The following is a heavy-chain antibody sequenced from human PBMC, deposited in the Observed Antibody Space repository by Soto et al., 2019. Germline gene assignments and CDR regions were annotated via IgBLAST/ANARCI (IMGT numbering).Heavy chain of an antibody. D-gene: IGHD3-16*01. CDR2: IFTGGAT. CDR1: GFIVSSNY. J-gene: IGHJ4*02. CDR3: VKEFKGAFYH. V-gene: IGHV3-53*01. Sequence: EVQLVESGGGLIQPGGSLRLSCAASGFIVSSNYMSWVRQAPGKGLEWVSVIFTGGATDYADSVKGRFTMSRDISKNTLYLQMHRLRVDDTAVYFCVKEFKGAFYHWGPGTLVTVSS.